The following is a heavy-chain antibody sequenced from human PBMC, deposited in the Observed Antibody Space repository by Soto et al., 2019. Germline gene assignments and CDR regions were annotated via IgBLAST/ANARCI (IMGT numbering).Heavy chain of an antibody. V-gene: IGHV1-69*13. CDR3: ARGALMFRYYDSSAYQAFDI. D-gene: IGHD3-22*01. J-gene: IGHJ3*02. CDR2: IIPIFGTA. Sequence: SVKVSCKASGGTFSSYAISWVRQAPGQGLEWMGGIIPIFGTANYAQKFQGRVTITADESTSTAYMELSSLRSEDTAVYYCARGALMFRYYDSSAYQAFDIWGQGTMVTVS. CDR1: GGTFSSYA.